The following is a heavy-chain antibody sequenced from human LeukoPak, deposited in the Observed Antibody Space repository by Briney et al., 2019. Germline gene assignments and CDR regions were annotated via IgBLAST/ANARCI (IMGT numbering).Heavy chain of an antibody. D-gene: IGHD1-1*01. CDR3: ARRRHGTTGTPGYFDY. Sequence: PSETLSLTCAVSGGSISSSNWWSWVRQPPGKGLEWIGEIYHSGSTNYNPSLKSRVTISVDKSKNQFSLKLSSVTAADTALYYCARRRHGTTGTPGYFDYWGQGALVTVSS. J-gene: IGHJ4*02. CDR2: IYHSGST. CDR1: GGSISSSNW. V-gene: IGHV4-4*02.